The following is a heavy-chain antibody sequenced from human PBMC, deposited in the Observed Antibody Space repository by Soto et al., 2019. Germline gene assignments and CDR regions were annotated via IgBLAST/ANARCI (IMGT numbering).Heavy chain of an antibody. J-gene: IGHJ6*02. Sequence: PGXSLKISCKGSGYSFTSYWISWVRQMPGKGLEWMGRIDPSDSYTNYSPSFQGHVTISADKSISTAYLQWSSLKASDTAMYYCAIVYDFWRGLYYYYGMAVWGQGTTVTVSS. D-gene: IGHD3-3*01. CDR1: GYSFTSYW. CDR3: AIVYDFWRGLYYYYGMAV. V-gene: IGHV5-10-1*01. CDR2: IDPSDSYT.